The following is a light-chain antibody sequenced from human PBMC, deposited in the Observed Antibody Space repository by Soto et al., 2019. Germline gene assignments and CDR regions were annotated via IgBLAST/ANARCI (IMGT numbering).Light chain of an antibody. CDR1: KLGNKY. CDR2: KDS. Sequence: SYELTQPPSVSVSPGQTASITCSGDKLGNKYACWYQQKPGQSPVLVIYKDSKGPSGIPERFSGSNSGNTATLTISGTQAMDEADYYCQVWDISTRVFGGGTKRTVL. V-gene: IGLV3-1*01. J-gene: IGLJ3*02. CDR3: QVWDISTRV.